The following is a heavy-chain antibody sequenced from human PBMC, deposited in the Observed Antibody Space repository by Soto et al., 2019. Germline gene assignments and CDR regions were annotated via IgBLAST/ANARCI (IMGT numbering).Heavy chain of an antibody. CDR3: ARRIVRGGFDI. D-gene: IGHD3-10*02. CDR1: GGSMSENDYY. V-gene: IGHV4-30-4*01. CDR2: IYDSWTT. Sequence: QVQLQEAGPGLVRPSQTLSLTCTVAGGSMSENDYYWSWLRQSPGQGLQWIGYIYDSWTTSYSPSLKSRVTMSADTSRNQSSPKPTSVTAADTALYFCARRIVRGGFDIWGQGTLVTVSS. J-gene: IGHJ3*02.